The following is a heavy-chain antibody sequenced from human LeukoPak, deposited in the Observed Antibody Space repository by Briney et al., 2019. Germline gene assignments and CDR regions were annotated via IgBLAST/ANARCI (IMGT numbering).Heavy chain of an antibody. CDR1: GGSLCGGGYS. Sequence: PSETLSLTCAVSGGSLCGGGYSCSWIRQPPGKGLEWIGELYYSGSTYQNPSLKRRVTISVNRSKNQFSMNLQSVTAADTAVYYCASVSSGGDFDYWGQGILVSVSS. CDR3: ASVSSGGDFDY. V-gene: IGHV4-30-2*01. J-gene: IGHJ4*02. D-gene: IGHD3-16*01. CDR2: LYYSGST.